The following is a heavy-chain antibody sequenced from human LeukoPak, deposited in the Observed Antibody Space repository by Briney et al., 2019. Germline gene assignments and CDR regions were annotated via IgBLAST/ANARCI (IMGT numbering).Heavy chain of an antibody. V-gene: IGHV3-30-3*01. CDR2: ISYDGIIK. CDR1: GFTFSNYA. J-gene: IGHJ6*02. Sequence: PGGSLRLSCAASGFTFSNYAMDWVRQVPGKGLEWVALISYDGIIKYYADSVKGRFTTSRDNSKDAVYLQMNSLSAEDTAVYYCARAREYCSGRTCYHYYGMDVWGQGTTVTVSS. CDR3: ARAREYCSGRTCYHYYGMDV. D-gene: IGHD2-15*01.